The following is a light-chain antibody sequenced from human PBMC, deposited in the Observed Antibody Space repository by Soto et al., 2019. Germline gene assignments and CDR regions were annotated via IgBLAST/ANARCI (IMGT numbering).Light chain of an antibody. V-gene: IGKV3-20*01. CDR1: RRVSSNY. CDR2: GAS. Sequence: EIVLTQSPGTLSLSPGERATLSCRASRRVSSNYLAWYQQKPGQGPRLLIYGASSRATGIPDRFSGSGSGTEFTLTISRREPEDFAVYYCQQYGSSSGWTFGQGTTVEV. CDR3: QQYGSSSGWT. J-gene: IGKJ1*01.